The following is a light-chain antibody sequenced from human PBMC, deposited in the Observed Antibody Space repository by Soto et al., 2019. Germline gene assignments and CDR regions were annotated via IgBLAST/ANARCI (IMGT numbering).Light chain of an antibody. CDR3: QQSYSTPVT. Sequence: IQMKKNPSSLSASVGDRVTITCRASQSISSYLNWYQQKPGKAPKLLIYAASSLQSGVPSRFSGSGSGTDFTLTISSLQPEDFATYYCQQSYSTPVTFGPGT. V-gene: IGKV1-39*01. J-gene: IGKJ3*01. CDR1: QSISSY. CDR2: AAS.